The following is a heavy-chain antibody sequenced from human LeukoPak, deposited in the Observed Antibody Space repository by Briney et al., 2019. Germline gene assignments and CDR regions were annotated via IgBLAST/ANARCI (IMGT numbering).Heavy chain of an antibody. CDR2: MNPNSGNT. D-gene: IGHD3-10*01. CDR3: ARGRYYYGSGGGKRNFDY. V-gene: IGHV1-8*02. J-gene: IGHJ4*02. Sequence: ASVKVSCKASGYTFTSYGISWVRQATGQGLEWMGWMNPNSGNTGYAQKFQGRVTMTRNTSISTAYMELSSLRSEDTAVYYCARGRYYYGSGGGKRNFDYWGQGTLVTVSS. CDR1: GYTFTSYG.